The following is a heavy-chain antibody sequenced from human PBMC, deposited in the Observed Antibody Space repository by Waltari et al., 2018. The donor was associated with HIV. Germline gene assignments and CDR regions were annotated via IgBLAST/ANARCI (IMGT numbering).Heavy chain of an antibody. CDR3: ARGPTMIVWGYYFDY. CDR1: GGSFSGYY. V-gene: IGHV4-34*01. D-gene: IGHD3-22*01. CDR2: INHSRST. Sequence: QVQLQQWGAGLLKPSETLSLTCAVYGGSFSGYYWSWIRQPPGKGLEWIGEINHSRSTNYNPSLKSRVTISVDTSKNQFSLKLSSVTAADTAVYYCARGPTMIVWGYYFDYWGQGTLVTVSS. J-gene: IGHJ4*02.